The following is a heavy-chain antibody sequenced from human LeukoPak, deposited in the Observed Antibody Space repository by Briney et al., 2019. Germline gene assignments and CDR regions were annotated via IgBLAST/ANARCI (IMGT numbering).Heavy chain of an antibody. CDR3: ARQPNHFDY. Sequence: GGSLRLSCAASGFTFSSYWMSWVRQPPGKGLEWVANIKQGGSEKWYVDSVKGRFTISRDNAKNSLYLQMNSLRAEDTAVYYCARQPNHFDYWGQGTLVTVSS. CDR1: GFTFSSYW. CDR2: IKQGGSEK. V-gene: IGHV3-7*01. J-gene: IGHJ4*02.